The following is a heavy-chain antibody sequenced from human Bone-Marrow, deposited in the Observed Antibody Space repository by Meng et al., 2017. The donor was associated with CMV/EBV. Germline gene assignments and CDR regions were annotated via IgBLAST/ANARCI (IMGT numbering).Heavy chain of an antibody. CDR2: MNPNSGNT. D-gene: IGHD6-13*01. J-gene: IGHJ6*02. CDR3: ARGRRPAAGGGMDV. V-gene: IGHV1-8*03. Sequence: ASVKVSCKASGYTFTGYYMHWVRQAPGQGLEWMGWMNPNSGNTGYAQKFQGRVTITRNTSISTAYMELSSLRSEDTAVYYCARGRRPAAGGGMDVWGQGTTVTVSS. CDR1: GYTFTGYY.